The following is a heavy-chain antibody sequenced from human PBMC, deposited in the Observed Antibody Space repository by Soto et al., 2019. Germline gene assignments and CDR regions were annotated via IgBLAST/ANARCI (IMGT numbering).Heavy chain of an antibody. J-gene: IGHJ5*02. D-gene: IGHD2-2*01. Sequence: SQTLSLTCTVSGGSISSYSWSWIRQPPGNGLEWIGYMYYSGSTNYNPSLKSRVTISVDTSKNQFSLKLSSVTAADTAVYYCARDRLYCTSRSCYGAWLDPWGQGTLVTVSS. V-gene: IGHV4-59*01. CDR2: MYYSGST. CDR3: ARDRLYCTSRSCYGAWLDP. CDR1: GGSISSYS.